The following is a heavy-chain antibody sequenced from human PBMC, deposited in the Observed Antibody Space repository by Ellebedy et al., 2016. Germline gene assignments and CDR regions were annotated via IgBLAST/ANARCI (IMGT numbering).Heavy chain of an antibody. J-gene: IGHJ6*02. CDR2: IYYSGST. CDR1: GGSISSYY. Sequence: SETLSLTXTVSGGSISSYYWSWIRQPPGKGLEWIGYIYYSGSTNYNPSLKSRVTISVDTSKNQFSLKLSSVTAADTAVYYCARVDTAIKYYYYGMDVWGQGTTVTVSS. D-gene: IGHD5-18*01. V-gene: IGHV4-59*12. CDR3: ARVDTAIKYYYYGMDV.